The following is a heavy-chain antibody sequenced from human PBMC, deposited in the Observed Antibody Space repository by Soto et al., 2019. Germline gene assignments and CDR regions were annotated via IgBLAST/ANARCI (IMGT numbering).Heavy chain of an antibody. J-gene: IGHJ4*02. V-gene: IGHV1-69*13. CDR3: ARGDYYYDSSGYYVDY. Sequence: ASVKVSCKASGGTFSSYAISWVRQAPGQGLEWMGGIIPIFGTANYAQKFQGRVTITADESTSTAYMELSSLRSEDTAVYYCARGDYYYDSSGYYVDYWGQGTLVTVSS. CDR1: GGTFSSYA. D-gene: IGHD3-22*01. CDR2: IIPIFGTA.